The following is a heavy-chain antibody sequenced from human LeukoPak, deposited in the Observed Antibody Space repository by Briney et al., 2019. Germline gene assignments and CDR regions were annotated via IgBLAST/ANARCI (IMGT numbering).Heavy chain of an antibody. J-gene: IGHJ4*02. CDR1: GFTFSSFA. Sequence: GGSLRLSCAASGFTFSSFAMHWVRQSPGKGLEWVAVIWYDGSNKLYADSVKGRFTISRDNSRYTLYLQMNSLSAEDTAVYYCARDRYSSMWSVFEYWGQGALVTVSS. D-gene: IGHD6-13*01. V-gene: IGHV3-33*01. CDR2: IWYDGSNK. CDR3: ARDRYSSMWSVFEY.